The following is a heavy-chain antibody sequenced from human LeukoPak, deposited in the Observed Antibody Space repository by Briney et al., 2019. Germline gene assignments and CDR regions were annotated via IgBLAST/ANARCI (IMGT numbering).Heavy chain of an antibody. V-gene: IGHV1-18*01. J-gene: IGHJ4*02. CDR2: ISAYNGNT. Sequence: ASVKVSCKASSYTFTSYGISWVRQAPGQGLEWMGWISAYNGNTDYAQSLQGRVTMTIDTSTSTVYMELRSLRSDDTAVYYCARDVGRSYDLDYWGQGTLVTVSS. D-gene: IGHD3-16*01. CDR1: SYTFTSYG. CDR3: ARDVGRSYDLDY.